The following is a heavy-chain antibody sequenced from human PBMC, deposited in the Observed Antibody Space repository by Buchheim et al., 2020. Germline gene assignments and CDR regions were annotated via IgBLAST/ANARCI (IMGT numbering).Heavy chain of an antibody. V-gene: IGHV3-30*18. CDR1: GFTFSSHG. CDR3: AKDAGQYQLLFYYYYGMDV. CDR2: ISYDGSSK. J-gene: IGHJ6*02. Sequence: QVQLVESGGGVVQPGRSLRLSCAASGFTFSSHGMHWVRQAPGKGLEWVAIISYDGSSKYYADSVKGRFTISRDNSKNTLYLQMNSLRAEDTAVYYCAKDAGQYQLLFYYYYGMDVWGQGTT. D-gene: IGHD2-2*01.